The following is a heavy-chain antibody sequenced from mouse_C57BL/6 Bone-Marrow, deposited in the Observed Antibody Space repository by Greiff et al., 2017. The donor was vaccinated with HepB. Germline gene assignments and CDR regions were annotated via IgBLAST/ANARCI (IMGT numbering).Heavy chain of an antibody. CDR1: GFTFNTYA. CDR2: IRSKSSNYAT. CDR3: VRMGYSKDTRAWFAY. Sequence: EVQVVESGGGLVQPKGSLKLSCAASGFTFNTYAMHWVRQAPGKGLEWVARIRSKSSNYATYYADSVKDRFTISRDDSQSMLYLQMNNLKTEDTAMYYWVRMGYSKDTRAWFAYWGQGTLVTVSA. J-gene: IGHJ3*01. D-gene: IGHD2-5*01. V-gene: IGHV10-3*01.